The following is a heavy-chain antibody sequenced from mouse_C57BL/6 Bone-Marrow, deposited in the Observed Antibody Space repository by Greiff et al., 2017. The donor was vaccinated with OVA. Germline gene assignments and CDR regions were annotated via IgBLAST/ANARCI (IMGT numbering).Heavy chain of an antibody. D-gene: IGHD1-1*01. J-gene: IGHJ3*01. V-gene: IGHV3-6*01. CDR3: ARAIYYGSSSWFAY. CDR1: GYSITSGYY. CDR2: ISYDGSN. Sequence: EVQVVESGPGLVKPSQSLSLTCSVTGYSITSGYYWNWIRQFPGNKLEWMGYISYDGSNNYNPSLKNRISITRDTSKNQFFLKLNSVTTEDTATYYCARAIYYGSSSWFAYWGQGTLVTVSA.